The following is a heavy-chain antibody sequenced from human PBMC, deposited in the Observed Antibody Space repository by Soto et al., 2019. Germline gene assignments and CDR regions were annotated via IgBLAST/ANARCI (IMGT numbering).Heavy chain of an antibody. Sequence: SETLSLTCTVSGGSVSSGSYYWSWIRQPPGRGLEWIGYIYYSGSTNYNPSLKSRVTISVDTSKNQFSLKLSSVTAADTAVYYCARGKTYYYGSGTKYYYYYYGMDVWGQGTTVTVSS. CDR3: ARGKTYYYGSGTKYYYYYYGMDV. V-gene: IGHV4-61*01. J-gene: IGHJ6*02. D-gene: IGHD3-10*01. CDR2: IYYSGST. CDR1: GGSVSSGSYY.